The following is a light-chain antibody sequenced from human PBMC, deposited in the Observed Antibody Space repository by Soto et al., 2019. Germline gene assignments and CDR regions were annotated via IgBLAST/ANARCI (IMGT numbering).Light chain of an antibody. J-gene: IGKJ5*01. Sequence: EIVLTQSPGTLSLSPGERATLSCRASQSVSSSYVTWYQQRPGQAPRLLISGASSRATGFPDRFSGSGSGTDFILTISRLEPEDFAVYYCQHYGSSGVTFGQGTRLEIK. CDR1: QSVSSSY. V-gene: IGKV3-20*01. CDR3: QHYGSSGVT. CDR2: GAS.